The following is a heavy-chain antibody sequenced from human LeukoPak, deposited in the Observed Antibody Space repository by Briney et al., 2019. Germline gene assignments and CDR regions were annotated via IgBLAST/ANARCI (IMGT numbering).Heavy chain of an antibody. D-gene: IGHD2-15*01. Sequence: GASVKVSCKASGYTFTIYYIHWVRQAPGQGLEWMGMINPSGGSTSHAQKFQGRVTMTRDTSTSTVYMGLSSLRSEDTAVYYCARGRLLLDYWGQGTLVTVSS. V-gene: IGHV1-46*01. J-gene: IGHJ4*02. CDR1: GYTFTIYY. CDR2: INPSGGST. CDR3: ARGRLLLDY.